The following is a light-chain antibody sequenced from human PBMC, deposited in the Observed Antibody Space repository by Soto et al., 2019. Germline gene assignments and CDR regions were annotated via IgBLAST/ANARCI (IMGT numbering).Light chain of an antibody. Sequence: SVLTQPASVSGSPGQSITLACTGTSSDVGGYNYVSWYQQYPGQAPRPVISDVSNRPSGVSNRFSCSKSGNSASLTISGLQAEDEADYYCSAYRSSRTYVFGNGTKVTVL. CDR1: SSDVGGYNY. V-gene: IGLV2-14*01. J-gene: IGLJ1*01. CDR2: DVS. CDR3: SAYRSSRTYV.